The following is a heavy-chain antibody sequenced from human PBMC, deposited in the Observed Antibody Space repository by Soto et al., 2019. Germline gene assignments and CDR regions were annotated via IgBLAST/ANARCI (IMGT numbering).Heavy chain of an antibody. Sequence: GGSLRLSCAASGFTFSSYAMSWVRQAPGRGLEWVSIISGNGGSTYYAASVKGRFTISRDNTNNTLYLQMDSLTAEYTAVYYCAIAEMYGGYWGQGTLVTLSS. CDR2: ISGNGGST. V-gene: IGHV3-23*01. J-gene: IGHJ4*02. CDR3: AIAEMYGGY. CDR1: GFTFSSYA. D-gene: IGHD2-8*01.